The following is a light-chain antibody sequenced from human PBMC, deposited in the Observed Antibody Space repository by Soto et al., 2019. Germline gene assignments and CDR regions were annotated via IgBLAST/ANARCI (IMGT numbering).Light chain of an antibody. CDR2: DVS. Sequence: QSVLTQPRSVSGSPGQSVTVSCIGTSSDVGGYNSVSWYQQHPGKVPKVMIYDVSKRPSGVPDRFSGSKSGNTASLTISGLQTEDEADYYCCSYVGSYSYVFGTGTKAPS. J-gene: IGLJ1*01. CDR1: SSDVGGYNS. V-gene: IGLV2-11*01. CDR3: CSYVGSYSYV.